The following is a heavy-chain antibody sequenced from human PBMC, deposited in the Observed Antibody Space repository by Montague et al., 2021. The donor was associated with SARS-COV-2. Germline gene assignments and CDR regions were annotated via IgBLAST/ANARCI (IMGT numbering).Heavy chain of an antibody. Sequence: SETLSFACGVSGGSIDVSVGRYYWSWIRQPPGKGLEWIGYVYYSGNTDYTPSLRSRVTMSVDTSKNQFFLTLKSVTAADTAIYYCARGTTNPYDTRGVWFDPWGQGTLVTVSS. D-gene: IGHD3-22*01. CDR3: ARGTTNPYDTRGVWFDP. CDR1: GGSIDVSVGRYY. V-gene: IGHV4-61*01. CDR2: VYYSGNT. J-gene: IGHJ5*02.